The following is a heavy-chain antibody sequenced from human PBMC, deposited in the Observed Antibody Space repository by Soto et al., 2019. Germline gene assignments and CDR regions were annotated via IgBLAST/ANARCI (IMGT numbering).Heavy chain of an antibody. CDR2: INPNSGGT. V-gene: IGHV1-2*04. J-gene: IGHJ4*02. CDR1: GYTFTGYY. Sequence: QVQLVQSGAEVKKPGASVKVSCKASGYTFTGYYMHWVRQAPGQGLEWMGWINPNSGGTNYAQKFQGWVTMTRDTSISTAYMELSRLRSDYTAVYYCARYYYDSSCKGGFDYWGQGTLVTVSS. CDR3: ARYYYDSSCKGGFDY. D-gene: IGHD3-22*01.